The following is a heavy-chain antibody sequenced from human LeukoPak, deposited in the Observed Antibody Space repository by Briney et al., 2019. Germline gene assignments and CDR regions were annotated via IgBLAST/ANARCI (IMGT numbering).Heavy chain of an antibody. Sequence: GSLRLSCAASGLTVRDNFMTWVRQAPGKGLEWVSVLYPGGPTFYADSVKGRLAISRDNSKNTVYLQMNSLRAEDTAVYYCARSTQPRVVGSGSYYNYYYYGMDVWGQGTTVTVSS. CDR2: LYPGGPT. CDR3: ARSTQPRVVGSGSYYNYYYYGMDV. D-gene: IGHD3-10*01. V-gene: IGHV3-66*01. J-gene: IGHJ6*02. CDR1: GLTVRDNF.